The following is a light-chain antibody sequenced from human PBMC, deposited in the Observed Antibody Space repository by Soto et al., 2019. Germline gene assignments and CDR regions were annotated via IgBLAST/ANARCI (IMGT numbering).Light chain of an antibody. CDR1: QRISSN. V-gene: IGKV3-15*01. J-gene: IGKJ5*01. CDR2: GAS. CDR3: QQYHNWPPIT. Sequence: EIVMTQSPATPSVSPGERATLSCRARQRISSNLAWYQQKPGQAPRLLIYGASTRATGIPARFSGSGSGTEFTLTISSPQSEDFAVYYCQQYHNWPPITFGQGTRLEIK.